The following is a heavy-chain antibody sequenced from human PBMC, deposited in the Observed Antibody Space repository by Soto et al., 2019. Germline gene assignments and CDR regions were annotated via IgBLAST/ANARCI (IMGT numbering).Heavy chain of an antibody. J-gene: IGHJ4*02. V-gene: IGHV5-10-1*01. CDR3: ARQIYDSDTGPNFQYYFDS. CDR2: IDPSDTQT. CDR1: GYSSAGYW. D-gene: IGHD3-22*01. Sequence: GASLKISWKGSGYSSAGYWITWVRQKPGQGLEWMGRIDPSDTQTYYKPSFRGHVTISATNSITTVFLQWSSLRASDTAMYYCARQIYDSDTGPNFQYYFDSWGQGTPVTVSS.